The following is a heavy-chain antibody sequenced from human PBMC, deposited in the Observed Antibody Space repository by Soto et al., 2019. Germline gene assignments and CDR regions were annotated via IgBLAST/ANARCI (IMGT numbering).Heavy chain of an antibody. CDR3: ARDLGVGATTGDAFDI. V-gene: IGHV1-2*04. D-gene: IGHD1-26*01. CDR2: INPNSGGT. J-gene: IGHJ3*02. CDR1: GYTFTGYY. Sequence: ASVKVSCKASGYTFTGYYMHWVRQAPGQGLEWMGWINPNSGGTNYAQKFQGWVTMTRDTSISTAYMELSRLRSDDTAVYYCARDLGVGATTGDAFDILGQGTMVTVSS.